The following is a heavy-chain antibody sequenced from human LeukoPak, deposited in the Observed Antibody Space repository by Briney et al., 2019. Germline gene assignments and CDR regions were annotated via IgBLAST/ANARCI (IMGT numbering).Heavy chain of an antibody. V-gene: IGHV4-59*01. CDR1: GGSISSFY. CDR3: ARGGHASYYGFWSGYSFDY. J-gene: IGHJ4*02. Sequence: PSETLSLTCTVSGGSISSFYWSWIRQPPGKGLEWIGYIYYSGSTNYNPSLKSRVTISVDTSKNQFSLKLSSVTAADTAVYYCARGGHASYYGFWSGYSFDYWGQGTLVTVSS. CDR2: IYYSGST. D-gene: IGHD3-3*01.